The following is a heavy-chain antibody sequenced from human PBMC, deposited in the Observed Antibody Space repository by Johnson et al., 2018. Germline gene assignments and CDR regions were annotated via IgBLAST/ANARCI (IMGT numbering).Heavy chain of an antibody. CDR1: GFSFSSYG. J-gene: IGHJ4*02. CDR2: VSYHGSNE. Sequence: VQLVESGGGVVQPGRSLRLSCAASGFSFSSYGMHWLRQAPGKGLEWVAFVSYHGSNEYYADSVKGRFTISRDNSTDTLYLQMNSMRLEDTALYSCAKGSTTHPVPDYWGQGALVTVSS. D-gene: IGHD4-17*01. CDR3: AKGSTTHPVPDY. V-gene: IGHV3-30*18.